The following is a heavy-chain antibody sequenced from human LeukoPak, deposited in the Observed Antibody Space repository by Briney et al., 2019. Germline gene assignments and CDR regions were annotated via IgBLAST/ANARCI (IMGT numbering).Heavy chain of an antibody. CDR3: ARDKNLGDCGSRSCYGVWPFDI. CDR2: TIPFLGAT. V-gene: IGHV1-69*05. Sequence: GASVKVSCKASGGTFSSDPITWVRQAPGQGLEWMGGTIPFLGATTYAQRFQGRISITTDESTTTAYMVLSSLRSEDTAVYYCARDKNLGDCGSRSCYGVWPFDIWGQGTMVTVSS. J-gene: IGHJ3*02. D-gene: IGHD2-2*01. CDR1: GGTFSSDP.